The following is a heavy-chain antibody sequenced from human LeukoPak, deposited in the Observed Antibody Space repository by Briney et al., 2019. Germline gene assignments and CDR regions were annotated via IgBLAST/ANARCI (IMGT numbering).Heavy chain of an antibody. J-gene: IGHJ6*03. V-gene: IGHV1-69*05. Sequence: SVKVSCKASGGTFSSYAISWVRQAPGQGLGWMGRIIPIFGTANYAQKFQGRVTITTDESTSTAYMELSSLRSEDTAVYYCARGMGQSARIGYYYYYMDVWGKGTTVTVSS. CDR3: ARGMGQSARIGYYYYYMDV. D-gene: IGHD1-26*01. CDR1: GGTFSSYA. CDR2: IIPIFGTA.